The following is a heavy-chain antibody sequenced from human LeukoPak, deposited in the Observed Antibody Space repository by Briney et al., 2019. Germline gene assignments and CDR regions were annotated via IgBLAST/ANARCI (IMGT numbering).Heavy chain of an antibody. D-gene: IGHD2-2*01. CDR2: IDATGRHI. Sequence: GGSLRLSCRASGFTFSDYAMNWVRQVPGKGLEWVSSIDATGRHIFYADSVKGRFTISRDSAENSLYLQMNILRAEDTAVYYCARLPAYCSSTSCYYDYWGQGTLVTVSS. J-gene: IGHJ4*02. CDR1: GFTFSDYA. CDR3: ARLPAYCSSTSCYYDY. V-gene: IGHV3-21*06.